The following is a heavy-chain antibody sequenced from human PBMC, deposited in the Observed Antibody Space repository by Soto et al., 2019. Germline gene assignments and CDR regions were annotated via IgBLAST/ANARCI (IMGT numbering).Heavy chain of an antibody. D-gene: IGHD6-13*01. J-gene: IGHJ4*02. CDR3: AKTAGSSGWYQTPFAY. CDR1: GGCISSSNW. V-gene: IGHV4-4*02. Sequence: SETLSLTCAVSGGCISSSNWWSWVRQPPGKGLEWIGNIYYSGSTYYNPPLKSRVTISVDTSKNQFSLNLSSVTAADTAVYYCAKTAGSSGWYQTPFAYWGRRTLVPVSS. CDR2: IYYSGST.